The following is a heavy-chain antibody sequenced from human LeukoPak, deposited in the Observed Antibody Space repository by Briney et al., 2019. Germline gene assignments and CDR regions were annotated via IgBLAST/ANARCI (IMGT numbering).Heavy chain of an antibody. CDR3: ARGGARFPAAAVVRGIFDP. CDR2: INPNSGGT. J-gene: IGHJ5*02. Sequence: ASVKVSCKASGYTFTGYYMHWVRQAPGQGLEWMGWINPNSGGTNYAQKFQGRVTMTRDTSISTAYMELSRLRSDDTAVHYCARGGARFPAAAVVRGIFDPWGQGTLVTVSS. D-gene: IGHD6-13*01. CDR1: GYTFTGYY. V-gene: IGHV1-2*02.